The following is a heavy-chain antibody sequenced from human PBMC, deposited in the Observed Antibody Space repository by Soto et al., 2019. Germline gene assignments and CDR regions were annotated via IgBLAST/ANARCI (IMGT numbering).Heavy chain of an antibody. CDR1: GFTFSSYA. Sequence: EVQLLESGGGLVQPGGSLRLSCAASGFTFSSYAMTWVRQAPGKGLECVSEINGGGGTTYYADSVKGRITFSRDNSKNTRYLQMNSLSAEDTAVYYCARDGDDYGAHECFSIWGQGTLVTVSS. CDR2: INGGGGTT. CDR3: ARDGDDYGAHECFSI. J-gene: IGHJ3*02. V-gene: IGHV3-23*01. D-gene: IGHD4-17*01.